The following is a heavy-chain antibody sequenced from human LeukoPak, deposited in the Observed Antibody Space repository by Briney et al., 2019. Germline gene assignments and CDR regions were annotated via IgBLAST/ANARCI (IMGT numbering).Heavy chain of an antibody. CDR3: ARLLDYDSSGDPDTFDI. D-gene: IGHD3-22*01. CDR1: GGSINSHY. CDR2: MHYTGRT. Sequence: SETLSLTCTVSGGSINSHYWSWIRQPPGKELEWLGFMHYTGRTRYNPSLQSRVTISVDTSKNHFSLKLSSLTAADTAVYFCARLLDYDSSGDPDTFDIWGQGTMVTVSS. J-gene: IGHJ3*02. V-gene: IGHV4-59*11.